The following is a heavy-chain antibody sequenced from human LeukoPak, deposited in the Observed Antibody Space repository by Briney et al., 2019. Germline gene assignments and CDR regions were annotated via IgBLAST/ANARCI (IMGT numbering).Heavy chain of an antibody. CDR1: GFTFSSYG. CDR2: ISGSGGST. D-gene: IGHD3-22*01. J-gene: IGHJ4*02. CDR3: AKEQTYYDSSGYYPWFDY. Sequence: GGSLRLSCGASGFTFSSYGMSWVRQAPGKGLEWVSAISGSGGSTYYADSVKGRFTISRDNSKNTLYLQMNSLRAEDTAVYYCAKEQTYYDSSGYYPWFDYWGQGTLVTVSS. V-gene: IGHV3-23*01.